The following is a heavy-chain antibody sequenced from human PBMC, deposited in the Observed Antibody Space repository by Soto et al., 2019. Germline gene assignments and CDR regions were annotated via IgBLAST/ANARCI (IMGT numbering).Heavy chain of an antibody. D-gene: IGHD2-15*01. CDR2: IKQDGSEK. CDR3: ARSVVVAAYDAFDI. J-gene: IGHJ3*02. V-gene: IGHV3-7*01. CDR1: GFTFSSYW. Sequence: EVQLVESGGGLVQPGGSLRLSCAASGFTFSSYWMSWVRQAPGKGLEWVANIKQDGSEKYYVDSVKGRFTISRDNAKNSLYLQMNSLRAEDTAVYYCARSVVVAAYDAFDIWGQGTMVTVSS.